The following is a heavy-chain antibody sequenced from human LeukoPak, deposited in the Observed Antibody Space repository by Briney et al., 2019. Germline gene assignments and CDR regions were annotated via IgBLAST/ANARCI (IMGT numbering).Heavy chain of an antibody. Sequence: ASVKVSCKASGYTFTGYYMHWVRQAPGQGLEWMGRINPNSGGTNYAQKFQGRVTMTRDTSISTAYMELSRLRSDDTAVYYCARGAYCSGGSCLQPERYDYWGQGTLVTVSS. J-gene: IGHJ4*02. D-gene: IGHD2-15*01. CDR3: ARGAYCSGGSCLQPERYDY. CDR2: INPNSGGT. CDR1: GYTFTGYY. V-gene: IGHV1-2*06.